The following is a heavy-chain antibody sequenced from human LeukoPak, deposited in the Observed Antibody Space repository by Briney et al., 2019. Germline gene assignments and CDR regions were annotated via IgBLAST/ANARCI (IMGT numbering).Heavy chain of an antibody. Sequence: GGSLRLSCAASGFTVSSSHMTWVRQAVGKGLEWVSFIYSGGDTSYADAVKGRFTISRDNSKNTPYLQMNSLRAEDTAVYYCARVYNYVFDYWGQGTLVTVSS. CDR1: GFTVSSSH. CDR3: ARVYNYVFDY. V-gene: IGHV3-53*01. D-gene: IGHD3-10*02. CDR2: IYSGGDT. J-gene: IGHJ4*02.